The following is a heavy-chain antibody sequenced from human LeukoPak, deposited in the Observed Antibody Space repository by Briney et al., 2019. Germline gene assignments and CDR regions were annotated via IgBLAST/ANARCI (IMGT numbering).Heavy chain of an antibody. V-gene: IGHV3-21*01. D-gene: IGHD3-22*01. CDR1: VFTFSSYS. Sequence: RPGGSLRLSCAASVFTFSSYSMNWVRQAPGKGLEWVSSISSSSSYVYYADSVKGRFTISRDNAKNSLDLQMNRLRAEDTAVYYCARKGGGYYYADAFDIWGQGTMVTVSS. J-gene: IGHJ3*02. CDR3: ARKGGGYYYADAFDI. CDR2: ISSSSSYV.